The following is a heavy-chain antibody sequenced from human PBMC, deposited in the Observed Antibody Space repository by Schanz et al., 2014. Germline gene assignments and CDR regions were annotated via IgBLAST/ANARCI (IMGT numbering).Heavy chain of an antibody. CDR1: SDSISHYY. CDR3: ARHRVYGAFDL. CDR2: IYDRGST. D-gene: IGHD4-17*01. J-gene: IGHJ4*02. V-gene: IGHV4-59*08. Sequence: QVQLQESGPGLVKPSETLSLTCTVPSDSISHYYLSWIRQPPGKELEWVAFIYDRGSTSYNPSLKSRVPIPFATAKTHFSLKLSSVTAADTAVYYCARHRVYGAFDLWGQGTLVTVSS.